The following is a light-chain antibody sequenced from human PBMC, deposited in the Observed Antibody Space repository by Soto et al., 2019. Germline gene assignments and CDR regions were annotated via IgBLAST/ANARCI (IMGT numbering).Light chain of an antibody. V-gene: IGKV1-33*01. J-gene: IGKJ5*01. CDR3: QQSDSLPIT. CDR2: AAS. Sequence: DVQMTQSPSPLSASVGDRVTITCRASQDISNYLNWYQQRPGKAPKLLIYAASNLERGVPSRFSGTRSGTHFTFAITSLQPEDVATYYCQQSDSLPITFGQGTRLEI. CDR1: QDISNY.